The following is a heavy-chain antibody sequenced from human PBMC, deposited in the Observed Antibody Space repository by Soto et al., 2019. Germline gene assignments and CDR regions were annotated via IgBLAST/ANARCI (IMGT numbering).Heavy chain of an antibody. V-gene: IGHV1-69*13. J-gene: IGHJ4*02. D-gene: IGHD3-3*01. CDR1: GRTFSSYA. Sequence: SVKVSCKASGRTFSSYAISWVRQAPGQGLEWMGGIIPIFGTANYAQKFQGRVTITADESTRTAYMELSSLRSEDTAVYYCAGGITIFGVVSYYFDYWGQGTLVTVSS. CDR2: IIPIFGTA. CDR3: AGGITIFGVVSYYFDY.